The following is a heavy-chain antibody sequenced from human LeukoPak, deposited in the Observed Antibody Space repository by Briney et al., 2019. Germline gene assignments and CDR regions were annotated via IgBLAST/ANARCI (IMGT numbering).Heavy chain of an antibody. V-gene: IGHV4-39*07. CDR1: GGSISSSSYY. CDR2: IYHSGST. Sequence: PSETLSLTCTVPGGSISSSSYYWGWIRQPPGKGLEWIGSIYHSGSTYYHPSLKSRINISVDTSKKQFSLKLSSVTAADTAVYYCARGLTSGYSSRWYEDYWGQGILVTVSS. CDR3: ARGLTSGYSSRWYEDY. J-gene: IGHJ4*02. D-gene: IGHD6-13*01.